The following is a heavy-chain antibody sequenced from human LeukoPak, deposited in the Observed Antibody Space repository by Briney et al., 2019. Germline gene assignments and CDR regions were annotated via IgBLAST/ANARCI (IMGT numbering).Heavy chain of an antibody. CDR3: ARVRYGNYFDY. D-gene: IGHD4-17*01. CDR2: IKPDGTEK. Sequence: GGSLRLSCAASGFTFTDSWMSCVRQPPGKGRECVVNIKPDGTEKYYVDSLKGRFTVSRDNAKNSLYLQMSSLRAEDTAVYYCARVRYGNYFDYWGQGTLVTVSS. V-gene: IGHV3-7*04. J-gene: IGHJ4*02. CDR1: GFTFTDSW.